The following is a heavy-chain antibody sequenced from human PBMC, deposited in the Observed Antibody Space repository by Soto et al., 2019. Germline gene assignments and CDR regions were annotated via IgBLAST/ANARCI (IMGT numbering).Heavy chain of an antibody. J-gene: IGHJ4*02. V-gene: IGHV3-7*01. CDR3: ARVRNYYDSSGFRYFDY. CDR2: IKQDGSEK. CDR1: GFTFSSHW. Sequence: EVQLVESGGGLVQPGGSLRLSCAASGFTFSSHWMSWVRQAPGKGLEWVANIKQDGSEKYYVDSVKGRFTISRDNAKNSLYLQMNSLRAEDTAVYYCARVRNYYDSSGFRYFDYWGQGTLVTVSS. D-gene: IGHD3-22*01.